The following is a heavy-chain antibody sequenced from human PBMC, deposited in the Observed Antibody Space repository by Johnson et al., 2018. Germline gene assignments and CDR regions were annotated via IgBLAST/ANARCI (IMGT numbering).Heavy chain of an antibody. Sequence: VQLQQWGAGLFKPSETLSLTCAVYGGSFSGYYWSWIRQPPGKGLEWIGEINHSGSTNYNPSLTGRVTISVDTSKNQFSRKLSSGTAADTAVYYVARGRGTVVTPDYYYGMDFWGQGTTVTVSS. CDR1: GGSFSGYY. CDR2: INHSGST. V-gene: IGHV4-34*01. D-gene: IGHD4-23*01. CDR3: ARGRGTVVTPDYYYGMDF. J-gene: IGHJ6*02.